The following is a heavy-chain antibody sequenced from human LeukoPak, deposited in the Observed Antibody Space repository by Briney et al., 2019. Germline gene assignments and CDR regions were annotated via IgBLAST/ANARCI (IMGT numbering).Heavy chain of an antibody. CDR3: GREGALHDTGDHYLSWFDP. CDR1: GYTFSSYG. CDR2: ISGYNGKT. V-gene: IGHV1-18*01. Sequence: ASVKVSCKTSGYTFSSYGIAWVRQAPGQGLEWMGWISGYNGKTNYAENLQGRITITTDTSTSTGYMELRSLRSDDTAVYYCGREGALHDTGDHYLSWFDPWGQGTLVTVSS. D-gene: IGHD2-8*02. J-gene: IGHJ5*02.